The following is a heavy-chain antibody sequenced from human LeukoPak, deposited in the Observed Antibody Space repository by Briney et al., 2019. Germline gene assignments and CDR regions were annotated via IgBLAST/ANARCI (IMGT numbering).Heavy chain of an antibody. CDR2: IYYSGST. D-gene: IGHD3-10*01. J-gene: IGHJ5*02. V-gene: IGHV4-59*01. Sequence: SETLSLTCTVSGGSISSYYWSWIRQPPGKGLEWIGYIYYSGSTNYNPSLKSRDTISVDTSKNQFSLKLSSVTAADTAVYYCARVGLRGVIILWFDPWGQGTLVTVSS. CDR1: GGSISSYY. CDR3: ARVGLRGVIILWFDP.